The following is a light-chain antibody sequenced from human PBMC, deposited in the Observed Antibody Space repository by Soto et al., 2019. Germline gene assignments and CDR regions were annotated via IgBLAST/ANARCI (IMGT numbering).Light chain of an antibody. CDR1: QSVGTN. J-gene: IGKJ5*01. V-gene: IGKV3-15*01. CDR2: GAS. Sequence: EIVMTPSPGTLSALPGQSDNLPCRASQSVGTNLALYQQRPGQAPRLLIYGASHRATVIPVRFSGSGSGTEFTLTISSLQSDDLAVYYCQQSNQWYPITFGQGPRL. CDR3: QQSNQWYPIT.